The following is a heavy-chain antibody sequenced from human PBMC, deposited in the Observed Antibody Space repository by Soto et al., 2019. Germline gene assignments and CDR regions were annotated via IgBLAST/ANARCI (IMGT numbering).Heavy chain of an antibody. CDR3: AKDRLAGGFDN. D-gene: IGHD3-16*01. Sequence: HPGGSLRLSCAASGFTFSSYAMSWVRQAPGKGLEWVSAISGSGGSTYYADSVKGRFTISRDNSRNTVYLQMNSLRADDTAVYYFAKDRLAGGFDNLCQGTLLTISS. V-gene: IGHV3-23*01. CDR1: GFTFSSYA. J-gene: IGHJ4*02. CDR2: ISGSGGST.